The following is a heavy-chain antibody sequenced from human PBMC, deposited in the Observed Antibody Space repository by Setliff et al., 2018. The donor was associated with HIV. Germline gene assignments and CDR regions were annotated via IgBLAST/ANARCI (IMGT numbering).Heavy chain of an antibody. Sequence: SVKVSCKASGYTFTSYGISWVRQAPGQGLEWMGGIIPILGIAKYAQKFQGRVTMTRDTSTSTAYMELSSLRSEDTAVYYCARDVVVPAANWFDPWGQGTLVTVSS. CDR1: GYTFTSYG. J-gene: IGHJ5*02. V-gene: IGHV1-69*10. CDR2: IIPILGIA. CDR3: ARDVVVPAANWFDP. D-gene: IGHD2-2*01.